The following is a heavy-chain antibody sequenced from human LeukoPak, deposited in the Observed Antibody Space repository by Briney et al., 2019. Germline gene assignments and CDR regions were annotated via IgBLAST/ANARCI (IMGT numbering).Heavy chain of an antibody. Sequence: SETLSLTCTVSGGSISSSSYYWGWIRQPPGKGLEWIGSIYYSGSTYYNPSLKSRVTISVDTSKNQFSLKLSSVTAADTAVYYCARHAYYDFRSGYYTSDYFDYWGQGTLVTVSS. CDR3: ARHAYYDFRSGYYTSDYFDY. CDR2: IYYSGST. J-gene: IGHJ4*02. D-gene: IGHD3-3*01. V-gene: IGHV4-39*01. CDR1: GGSISSSSYY.